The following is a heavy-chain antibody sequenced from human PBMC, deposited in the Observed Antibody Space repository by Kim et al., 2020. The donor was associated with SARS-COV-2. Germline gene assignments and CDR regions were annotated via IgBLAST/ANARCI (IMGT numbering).Heavy chain of an antibody. CDR3: AKDSWHSSSWYDY. CDR1: GFTFDDYA. V-gene: IGHV3-9*01. D-gene: IGHD6-13*01. J-gene: IGHJ4*02. Sequence: GGSLRLSCAASGFTFDDYAMHWVRQAPGKGLEWVSGISWNSGSIGYADSVKGRFTISRDNAKNSLYLQMNSLRAEDTALYYCAKDSWHSSSWYDYWGQGTLVTVSS. CDR2: ISWNSGSI.